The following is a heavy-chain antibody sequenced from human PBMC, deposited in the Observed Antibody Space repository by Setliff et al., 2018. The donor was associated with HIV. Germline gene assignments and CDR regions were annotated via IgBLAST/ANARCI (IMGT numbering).Heavy chain of an antibody. V-gene: IGHV4-38-2*01. CDR1: GYSVSSGYY. Sequence: SETLSLTCAVSGYSVSSGYYWGWIRQPPGKGLEWIASIYYSGSTYYAPSLKSRVTISVDTSKNQFSLKLTSVTAADTSVYFCARVVPREVAPGGFDIWGQGTMVTVSS. J-gene: IGHJ3*02. D-gene: IGHD5-12*01. CDR3: ARVVPREVAPGGFDI. CDR2: IYYSGST.